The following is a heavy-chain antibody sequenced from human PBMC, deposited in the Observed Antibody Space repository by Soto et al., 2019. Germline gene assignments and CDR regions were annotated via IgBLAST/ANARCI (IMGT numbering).Heavy chain of an antibody. J-gene: IGHJ2*01. V-gene: IGHV3-53*04. CDR1: GFDFSNYY. D-gene: IGHD3-10*01. CDR3: ARDLRLVGFGEHDL. CDR2: IYIAGST. Sequence: EVQVVESGGGLVQPGGSLRLSCAASGFDFSNYYMSWVRQAPGKGLEWVSVIYIAGSTYYADSVKGRFTISRLNSKNTLYLQMNSLRAEDTAVYYCARDLRLVGFGEHDLWGRGTLVTVSS.